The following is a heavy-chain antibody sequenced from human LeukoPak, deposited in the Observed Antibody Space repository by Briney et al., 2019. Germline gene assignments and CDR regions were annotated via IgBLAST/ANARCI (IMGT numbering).Heavy chain of an antibody. Sequence: GRSLRLSCAASGFTFDNYAMHWVRQAPGKGLEWVSGISWSSGSIVYADSVKGRFTISRDNAKNSLYLQMNSLRAEDTALYYCAKLDSSDYDYIAYGMDVWGQGTTVTVSS. CDR3: AKLDSSDYDYIAYGMDV. CDR1: GFTFDNYA. V-gene: IGHV3-9*01. CDR2: ISWSSGSI. D-gene: IGHD4-11*01. J-gene: IGHJ6*02.